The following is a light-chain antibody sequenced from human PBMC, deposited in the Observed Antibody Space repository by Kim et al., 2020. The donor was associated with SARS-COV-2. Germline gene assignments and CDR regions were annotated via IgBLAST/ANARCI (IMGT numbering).Light chain of an antibody. J-gene: IGKJ1*01. CDR2: WAS. CDR1: QSVGTF. CDR3: QQYSSTWT. Sequence: GDRVTITGRASQSVGTFLAWYQQKPGKAPELLIYWASRLESGVPTRFSGSGSGTDFTLTISSLQPDDFATYYCQQYSSTWTFGQGTKVDIK. V-gene: IGKV1-5*03.